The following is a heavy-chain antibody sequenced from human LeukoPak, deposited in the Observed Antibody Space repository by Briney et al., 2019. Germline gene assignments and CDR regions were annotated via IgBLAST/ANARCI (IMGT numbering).Heavy chain of an antibody. CDR2: IIPIFGTA. V-gene: IGHV1-69*13. CDR3: ARGRLQLGNDY. D-gene: IGHD1-7*01. J-gene: IGHJ4*02. Sequence: ASVRVSCKASGGTFSSYAISWVRQAPGQGLEWMGGIIPIFGTANYAQKFQGRVTITADESTSTAYMELSSLRSEDTAVYYCARGRLQLGNDYWGQGTLVTVSS. CDR1: GGTFSSYA.